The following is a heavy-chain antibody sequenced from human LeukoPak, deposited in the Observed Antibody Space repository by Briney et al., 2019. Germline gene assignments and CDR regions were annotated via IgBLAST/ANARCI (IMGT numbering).Heavy chain of an antibody. CDR1: GGSFSGYY. CDR3: ARSGGFLDY. J-gene: IGHJ4*02. D-gene: IGHD3-10*01. V-gene: IGHV4-34*01. CDR2: INHSGST. Sequence: PSETLSLTCAVYGGSFSGYYWSWIRQPPGKGLEWIGEINHSGSTNYNPSLKSRVTISVDTSKNQFSLKLSSVTAADTAVYYCARSGGFLDYWGQGTLVTVSS.